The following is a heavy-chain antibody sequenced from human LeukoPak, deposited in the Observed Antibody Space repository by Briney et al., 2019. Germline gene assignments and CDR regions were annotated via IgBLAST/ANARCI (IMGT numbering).Heavy chain of an antibody. J-gene: IGHJ5*02. CDR2: IYSGGST. CDR3: HSSSYPTNWFDP. CDR1: GFTVSSNY. D-gene: IGHD6-13*01. Sequence: RGSLRLSCAASGFTVSSNYMSWVRQAPGKGLEWVSVIYSGGSTYYADSVKGRFTIFRDNSKNTLYLQMNSLRAEDTAVYYCHSSSYPTNWFDPWGQGTLVTVSS. V-gene: IGHV3-66*02.